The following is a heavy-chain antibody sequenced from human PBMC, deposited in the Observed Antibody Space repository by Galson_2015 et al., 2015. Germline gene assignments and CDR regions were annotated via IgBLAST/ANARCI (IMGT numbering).Heavy chain of an antibody. CDR2: IYPGDSDT. V-gene: IGHV5-51*01. J-gene: IGHJ4*02. D-gene: IGHD3-16*02. Sequence: QSGAEVKKPGESLKISCKGSGYSFTSYWIGWVRQMPGKGLEWMGIIYPGDSDTRYSPSFQGQVTISADKSISTAYLQWSSLKASDTAMYYCARQPLMITFGGVIEPDYWGQGTLVTVSS. CDR3: ARQPLMITFGGVIEPDY. CDR1: GYSFTSYW.